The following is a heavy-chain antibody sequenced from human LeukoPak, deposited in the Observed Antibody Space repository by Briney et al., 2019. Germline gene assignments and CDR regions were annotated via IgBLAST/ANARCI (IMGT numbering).Heavy chain of an antibody. D-gene: IGHD6-19*01. CDR2: TDSGGDT. V-gene: IGHV3-13*01. CDR3: TRAEAGTDEIDS. Sequence: GGCLRLSCAGSGYSLSIYDMLWVRQAREKGLEWASATDSGGDTYYTDSVKGRFTIPSANTKNYFHLQMNSLNSGDTGVDFITRAEAGTDEIDSWGEGTLVSVSS. J-gene: IGHJ4*02. CDR1: GYSLSIYD.